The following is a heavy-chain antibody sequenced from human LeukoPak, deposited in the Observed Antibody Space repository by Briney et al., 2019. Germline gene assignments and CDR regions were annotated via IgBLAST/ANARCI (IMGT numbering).Heavy chain of an antibody. D-gene: IGHD3-3*01. CDR3: ARDNYDFWSGYYTGMEYYFDY. V-gene: IGHV1-18*01. J-gene: IGHJ4*02. Sequence: ASVKVSCKASGYTFTSYGISWVRQAPGQGLEWMGWISAYNGNTNYAQKLQGRVTMTTDTSTSTAYMELRSLRSDDTAVYYCARDNYDFWSGYYTGMEYYFDYWGQGTLVTVSS. CDR1: GYTFTSYG. CDR2: ISAYNGNT.